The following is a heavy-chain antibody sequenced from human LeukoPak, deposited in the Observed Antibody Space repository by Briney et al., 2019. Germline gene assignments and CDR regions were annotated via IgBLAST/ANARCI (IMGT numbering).Heavy chain of an antibody. J-gene: IGHJ1*01. V-gene: IGHV3-74*01. CDR2: INSDGSRT. Sequence: GGSLRLSCAASGFTFSNHWMHWVRQAPGKGLVWVSRINSDGSRTSYADSVKGRFTISRDNAKNTLYLQMNSLRAEDTAVYYCSKSSDSSGYYSAEYFQHWGQGTLVTVSS. D-gene: IGHD3-22*01. CDR3: SKSSDSSGYYSAEYFQH. CDR1: GFTFSNHW.